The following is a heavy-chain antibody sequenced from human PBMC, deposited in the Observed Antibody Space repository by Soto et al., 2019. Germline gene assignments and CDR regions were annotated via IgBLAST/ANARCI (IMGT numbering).Heavy chain of an antibody. Sequence: QVQLEQSGAEVRKPGSSVKVSCKASGGTFSRSAISWVRQAPGQGLEWMGGLIPFFGTVNYAQKFHGRVTISADEPTGKAYMGLSSITSEDAGIYYCAEFAESSGFCDYWGQGALITVSS. V-gene: IGHV1-69*01. CDR1: GGTFSRSA. D-gene: IGHD6-19*01. CDR2: LIPFFGTV. CDR3: AEFAESSGFCDY. J-gene: IGHJ4*02.